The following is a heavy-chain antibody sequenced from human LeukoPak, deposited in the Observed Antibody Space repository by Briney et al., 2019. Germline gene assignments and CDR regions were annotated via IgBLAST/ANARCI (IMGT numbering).Heavy chain of an antibody. J-gene: IGHJ5*02. Sequence: GGSLRLSCTASGFSFSTYSMNWVRQAPGKGLEWVSYIVGSSSNIYYADSVKGRFTIFRDTSMNTLFLQMNSLGAEDTAVYYCAKGAAAGKVDWFDPWGQGTLVTVSS. CDR2: IVGSSSNI. V-gene: IGHV3-48*01. CDR1: GFSFSTYS. CDR3: AKGAAAGKVDWFDP. D-gene: IGHD6-13*01.